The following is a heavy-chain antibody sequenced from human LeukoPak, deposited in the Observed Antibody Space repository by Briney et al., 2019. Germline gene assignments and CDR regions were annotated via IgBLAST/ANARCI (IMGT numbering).Heavy chain of an antibody. CDR3: AKDPYDGSGYYFDY. CDR2: ISYNGTNK. V-gene: IGHV3-30*18. D-gene: IGHD3-22*01. Sequence: GGSLRLSCSTSGFTFSGYAMHWVRQAPGKGLEWEALISYNGTNKYYADSVKGRFTISRDNSKNTLYLQMNSLRAEDTAVFYCAKDPYDGSGYYFDYWGQGTLVTVSS. J-gene: IGHJ4*02. CDR1: GFTFSGYA.